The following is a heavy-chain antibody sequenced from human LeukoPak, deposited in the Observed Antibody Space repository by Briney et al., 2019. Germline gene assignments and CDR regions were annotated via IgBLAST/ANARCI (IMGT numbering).Heavy chain of an antibody. J-gene: IGHJ6*03. Sequence: ASVKVSCKASGYTFTSYDINWVRQATGQGLEWMGWMNPNSGNTGYAQKFQGRVTMTRNTSISTAYMELSSLRSEDTAVYYCARAEGYCSSTSCWLRYYYMDVWGQGTLVTVSS. CDR3: ARAEGYCSSTSCWLRYYYMDV. CDR2: MNPNSGNT. V-gene: IGHV1-8*01. CDR1: GYTFTSYD. D-gene: IGHD2-2*01.